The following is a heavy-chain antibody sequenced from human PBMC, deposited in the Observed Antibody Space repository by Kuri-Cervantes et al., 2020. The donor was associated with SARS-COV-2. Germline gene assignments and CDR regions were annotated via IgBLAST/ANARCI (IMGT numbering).Heavy chain of an antibody. CDR2: INPNSGGT. Sequence: ASVKVSCKASGYTFTSYAMNWVRQAPGQGLEWMGWINPNSGGTNYAQKFQGRVTMTRDTSISTAYMELSRLRSDDTAVYYCAREVVDPYNWFDPWGQGTLVTVSS. D-gene: IGHD2-2*01. CDR1: GYTFTSYA. J-gene: IGHJ5*02. V-gene: IGHV1-2*02. CDR3: AREVVDPYNWFDP.